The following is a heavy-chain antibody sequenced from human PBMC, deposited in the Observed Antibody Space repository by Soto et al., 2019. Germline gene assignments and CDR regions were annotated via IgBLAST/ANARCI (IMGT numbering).Heavy chain of an antibody. J-gene: IGHJ4*02. V-gene: IGHV3-15*05. Sequence: FLRLSRGASEVRFRNAGVAWIRQDTEKGLEWVGRIKSKNAGETTDYADPVKGRFTISRDDSKDTVYLHMDSLETGETAVYYCATGSPFSGSVFDHWGQGTLVTVSS. CDR1: EVRFRNAG. CDR3: ATGSPFSGSVFDH. CDR2: IKSKNAGETT. D-gene: IGHD1-26*01.